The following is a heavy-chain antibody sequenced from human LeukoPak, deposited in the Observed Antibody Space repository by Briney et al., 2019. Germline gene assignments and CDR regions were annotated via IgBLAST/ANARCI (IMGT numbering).Heavy chain of an antibody. J-gene: IGHJ3*02. Sequence: SVKVSCKASGGTFSRHEISWVRQAPGQGLEWMGGIIPIPRTANYAQNFQGRVTITADESTSTVYMELRSLGSDDTAVYYCARDFTSEDAFDIWGQGTLVTVSS. CDR3: ARDFTSEDAFDI. D-gene: IGHD1-14*01. CDR1: GGTFSRHE. V-gene: IGHV1-69*01. CDR2: IIPIPRTA.